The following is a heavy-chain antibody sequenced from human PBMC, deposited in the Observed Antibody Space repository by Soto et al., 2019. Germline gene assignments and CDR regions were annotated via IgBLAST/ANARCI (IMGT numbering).Heavy chain of an antibody. CDR3: ARSTDYYGSGSYRFDP. J-gene: IGHJ5*02. D-gene: IGHD3-10*01. Sequence: ASGTPSPTLAFHRVAFQRYYWSWIPPPPGKGLEWIGEINHSGSTNYNPSLKSRVTISVDTSKNQFPLKLSSVTAADTAVYYCARSTDYYGSGSYRFDPWGQGTLVTVSS. V-gene: IGHV4-34*01. CDR2: INHSGST. CDR1: RVAFQRYY.